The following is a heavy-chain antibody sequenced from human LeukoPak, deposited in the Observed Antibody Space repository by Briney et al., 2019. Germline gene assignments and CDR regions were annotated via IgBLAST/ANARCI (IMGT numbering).Heavy chain of an antibody. CDR3: ARGGRPDY. D-gene: IGHD3-10*01. CDR2: NNGDGSTT. Sequence: GGSLRLSCVASGFSLSGYWMYWVRQAPGKGLMYISRNNGDGSTTNYADVVKGRFTMSRDNVKNSLYLQMSSLRAEDTAVYYCARGGRPDYWGQGTLVTVSS. V-gene: IGHV3-74*01. J-gene: IGHJ4*02. CDR1: GFSLSGYW.